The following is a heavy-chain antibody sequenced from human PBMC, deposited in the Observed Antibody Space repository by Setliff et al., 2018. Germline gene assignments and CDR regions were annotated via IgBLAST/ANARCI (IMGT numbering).Heavy chain of an antibody. CDR3: VRYNWNFPDC. V-gene: IGHV3-21*01. CDR2: ISRSTTI. D-gene: IGHD1-7*01. J-gene: IGHJ4*02. CDR1: GFTFSTYG. Sequence: GESLKISCAASGFTFSTYGMHWVPQAPGKGLEWVSTISRSTTIYYADSVKGRITISRDNARNTLYLQMNSLRVEDTAVYYCVRYNWNFPDCWGQGTLVTVSS.